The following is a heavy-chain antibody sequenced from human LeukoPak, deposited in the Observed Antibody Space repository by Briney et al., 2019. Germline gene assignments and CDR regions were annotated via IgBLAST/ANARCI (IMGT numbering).Heavy chain of an antibody. Sequence: GGSLRLSCAASGFTFSNAWMSWVRQAPGKGLEWVGRIKSKTDGGTTVYAAPVKGRFTISRDDSKNTLYLQMNSLKTEDTAVYYCTTEYGDYLYYFDYWGQGTLVTVSS. CDR2: IKSKTDGGTT. J-gene: IGHJ4*02. CDR3: TTEYGDYLYYFDY. V-gene: IGHV3-15*01. D-gene: IGHD4-17*01. CDR1: GFTFSNAW.